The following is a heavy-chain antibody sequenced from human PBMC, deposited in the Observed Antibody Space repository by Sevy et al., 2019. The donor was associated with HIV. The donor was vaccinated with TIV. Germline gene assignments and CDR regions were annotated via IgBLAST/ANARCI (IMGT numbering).Heavy chain of an antibody. CDR1: GFTFSSYA. Sequence: GGSLRLSCTASGFTFSSYAMYWVRQAPGKGLEWVAVISYDGNNKDYADSVKGRFTISRDNSKNTLYLQMNSLRAEETAVYYCASHYYDSTGYYYPLDYWGQGTLVTVSS. D-gene: IGHD3-22*01. V-gene: IGHV3-30*04. CDR3: ASHYYDSTGYYYPLDY. CDR2: ISYDGNNK. J-gene: IGHJ4*02.